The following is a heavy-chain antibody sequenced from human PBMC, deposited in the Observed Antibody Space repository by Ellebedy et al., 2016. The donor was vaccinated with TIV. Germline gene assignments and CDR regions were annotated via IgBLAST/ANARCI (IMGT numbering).Heavy chain of an antibody. CDR3: ARDQLIVVVPAAPYFYYAMDI. V-gene: IGHV1-3*01. J-gene: IGHJ6*02. CDR2: INAGNGNT. CDR1: GYTFTSYA. Sequence: ASVKVSXXASGYTFTSYAMHWVRQAPAQRLEWMGWINAGNGNTKNSQKFQGRVTITRDTSASTDYMELSSLRSEDTAVYYCARDQLIVVVPAAPYFYYAMDIWGQGTTVTVSS. D-gene: IGHD2-2*01.